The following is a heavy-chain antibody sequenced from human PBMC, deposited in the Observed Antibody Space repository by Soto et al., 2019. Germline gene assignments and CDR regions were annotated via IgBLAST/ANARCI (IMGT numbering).Heavy chain of an antibody. D-gene: IGHD4-17*01. CDR3: ARSYGDVDY. J-gene: IGHJ4*02. CDR1: GGSFSGYY. V-gene: IGHV4-34*01. Sequence: SETLSLTCAVYGGSFSGYYWSWIRQPPGKGLEWIGEINHSGSTNYNPSLKSRVTISVDTSKNQFSLKLSSVTAADTAVHYCARSYGDVDYWGQGTLVTVSS. CDR2: INHSGST.